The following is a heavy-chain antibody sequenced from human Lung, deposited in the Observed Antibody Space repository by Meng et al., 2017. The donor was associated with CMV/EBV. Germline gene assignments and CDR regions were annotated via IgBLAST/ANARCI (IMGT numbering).Heavy chain of an antibody. D-gene: IGHD2-2*01. CDR3: ARGTGYCSSTSCWGPDDPSYYFDY. CDR1: GGTFSSYA. Sequence: SVXVSXXASGGTFSSYAISWVRQAPGQGLEWMGGIIPILGIANYAQKFQGRVTITADKSTSTAYMELSSLRSEDTAVYYCARGTGYCSSTSCWGPDDPSYYFDYWGQGPLVTVSS. CDR2: IIPILGIA. V-gene: IGHV1-69*10. J-gene: IGHJ4*02.